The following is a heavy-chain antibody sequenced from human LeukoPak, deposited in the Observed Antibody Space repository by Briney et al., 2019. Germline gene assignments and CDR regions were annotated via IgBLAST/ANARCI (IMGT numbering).Heavy chain of an antibody. Sequence: SETLSLTCAVSGGSISSYFWTWIRQPAGKGLEWIGRIHASGTTNYNSSLKSRVSMSVDTSKNQFSLKLTSVTAADTAVYFCARDGADVYGRAFDYWGQGTLVSVSS. CDR2: IHASGTT. D-gene: IGHD3-10*01. V-gene: IGHV4-4*07. J-gene: IGHJ4*02. CDR1: GGSISSYF. CDR3: ARDGADVYGRAFDY.